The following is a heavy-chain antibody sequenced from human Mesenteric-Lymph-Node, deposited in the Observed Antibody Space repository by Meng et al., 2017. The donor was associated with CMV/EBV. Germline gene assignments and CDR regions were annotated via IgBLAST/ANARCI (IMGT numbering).Heavy chain of an antibody. V-gene: IGHV3-11*04. J-gene: IGHJ3*02. CDR2: ISSSGSTI. Sequence: GESLKISCAASGFRFSGYWMSWVRQAPGKGLEWVSYISSSGSTIYYADSVKGRFTISRDNAKNSLYLQMNSLRAEDTAVYYCARVGRGGAFDIWGQGTMVTVSS. D-gene: IGHD3-16*01. CDR1: GFRFSGYW. CDR3: ARVGRGGAFDI.